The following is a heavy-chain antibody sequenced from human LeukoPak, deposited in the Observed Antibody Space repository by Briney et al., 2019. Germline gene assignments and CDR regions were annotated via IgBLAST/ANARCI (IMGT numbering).Heavy chain of an antibody. D-gene: IGHD3-10*01. V-gene: IGHV3-11*04. CDR1: GCRFYDYY. CDR3: ARVPSTNLHYFQD. J-gene: IGHJ1*01. Sequence: GGSLRLSCAASGCRFYDYYMTWVRQAPGKGLEWISYISGSGTVISYADSVKGRFSTSRDTASNSVYLHLNSLRVDDTAEYYCARVPSTNLHYFQDWGQGTLVTVSS. CDR2: ISGSGTVI.